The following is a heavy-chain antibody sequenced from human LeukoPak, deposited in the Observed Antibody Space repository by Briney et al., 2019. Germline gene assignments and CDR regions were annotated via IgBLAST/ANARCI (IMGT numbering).Heavy chain of an antibody. Sequence: GASVKVSCKASGYTFTDYYMHWVRQAPGQGLEWMGRIIPIFGTANYAQKFQGRVTITTDESTSTAYMELSSLRSEDTAVYYCARGAYYFDYWGQGTLVTVSS. CDR3: ARGAYYFDY. CDR2: IIPIFGTA. CDR1: GYTFTDYY. J-gene: IGHJ4*02. V-gene: IGHV1-69*05.